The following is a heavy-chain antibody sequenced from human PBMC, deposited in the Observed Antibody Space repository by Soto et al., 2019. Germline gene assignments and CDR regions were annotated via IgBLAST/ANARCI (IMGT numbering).Heavy chain of an antibody. D-gene: IGHD6-6*01. CDR3: ARGSVGVAARFSPYDY. Sequence: ASVKVSCKASGYTFNTYVITWVRQAPGQGLEWMGWINPYNGNTKFAQKFQGRVTITADESTSTAYMELSSLRSEDTAVYYCARGSVGVAARFSPYDYWGQGTLVTVSS. V-gene: IGHV1-18*01. CDR1: GYTFNTYV. J-gene: IGHJ4*02. CDR2: INPYNGNT.